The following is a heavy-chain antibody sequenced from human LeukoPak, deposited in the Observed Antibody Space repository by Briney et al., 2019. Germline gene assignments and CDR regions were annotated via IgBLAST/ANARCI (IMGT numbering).Heavy chain of an antibody. Sequence: SETLSLTCTVSGGSISSGSYYWSWIRQPAGKGLEWIGRIYTSGSTNYNPSLKSRVTISVDTCKNQFSLKLSSVTAADTAVYYCARGLWELPDYWGQGTLVTVSS. D-gene: IGHD1-26*01. V-gene: IGHV4-61*02. CDR2: IYTSGST. J-gene: IGHJ4*02. CDR1: GGSISSGSYY. CDR3: ARGLWELPDY.